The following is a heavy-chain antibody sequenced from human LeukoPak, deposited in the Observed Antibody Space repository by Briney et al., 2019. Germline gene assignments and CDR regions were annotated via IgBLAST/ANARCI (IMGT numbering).Heavy chain of an antibody. V-gene: IGHV3-21*01. CDR1: GFTFRTYA. CDR2: ISDSTTYI. Sequence: GGSLRLSCAASGFTFRTYAMNWVRQAPGKGLEWVSSISDSTTYIYYADSVKGRFTISRDNAKNSLYLQMNSPRAEDTAVYYCARYYGSGSPPFDSWGQGTLVTVSS. J-gene: IGHJ4*02. D-gene: IGHD3-10*01. CDR3: ARYYGSGSPPFDS.